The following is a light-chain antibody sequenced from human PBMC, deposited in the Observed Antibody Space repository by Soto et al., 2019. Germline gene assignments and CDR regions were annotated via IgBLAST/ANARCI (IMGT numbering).Light chain of an antibody. J-gene: IGLJ2*01. CDR3: EVWDISMSPAG. V-gene: IGLV1-51*01. CDR1: NSNVGSNY. Sequence: QSVLTQLPSVSAAPGQKVTISCSGSNSNVGSNYVSWYQHLPGTAPKLLIYNNNQRPSGIRDRFSGSRSGTSATLDITGLQPGDGAVYYCEVWDISMSPAGLGGGAKVTV. CDR2: NNN.